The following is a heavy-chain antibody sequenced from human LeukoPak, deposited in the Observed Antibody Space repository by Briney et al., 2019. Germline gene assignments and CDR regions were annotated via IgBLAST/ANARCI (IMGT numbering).Heavy chain of an antibody. V-gene: IGHV1-69*13. J-gene: IGHJ4*02. CDR1: GGTFSSYA. CDR3: ARGGGRFYDILTGYYTPYFDY. D-gene: IGHD3-9*01. CDR2: IIPIFGTA. Sequence: GASVKVSCKASGGTFSSYAISWVRQAPGQGLEWMGGIIPIFGTANYAQKFQDRVTITADESTSTAYMELSSLRSEDTAVYYCARGGGRFYDILTGYYTPYFDYWGQGTLVTVSS.